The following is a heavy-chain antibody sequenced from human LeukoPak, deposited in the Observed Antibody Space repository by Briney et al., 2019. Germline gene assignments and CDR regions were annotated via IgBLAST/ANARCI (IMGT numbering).Heavy chain of an antibody. CDR1: GGFISSHY. Sequence: PSETLSLTCTVSGGFISSHYWSWIRQPPGKGLEWIGYIYSSGSTSYNPSFQSRVTISEDTSKNQVSLRVNSVTTADTAIYYCARQDPYHENHFFDNWGQGTLVTVSS. D-gene: IGHD1-14*01. J-gene: IGHJ4*02. CDR3: ARQDPYHENHFFDN. V-gene: IGHV4-4*09. CDR2: IYSSGST.